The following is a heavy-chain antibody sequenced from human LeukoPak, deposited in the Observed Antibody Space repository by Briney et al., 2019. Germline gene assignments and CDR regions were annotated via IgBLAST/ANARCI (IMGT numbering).Heavy chain of an antibody. J-gene: IGHJ5*02. CDR3: ARIAAAGNNWFDP. CDR2: IIPIFGTA. CDR1: GGTFSSYA. V-gene: IGHV1-69*05. Sequence: ASVEVSCKASGGTFSSYAISWARQAPGQGLEWMGGIIPIFGTANYAQKFQGRVTITTDESTSTAYMELSSLRSEDTAVYYCARIAAAGNNWFDPWGQGTLVTVSS. D-gene: IGHD6-13*01.